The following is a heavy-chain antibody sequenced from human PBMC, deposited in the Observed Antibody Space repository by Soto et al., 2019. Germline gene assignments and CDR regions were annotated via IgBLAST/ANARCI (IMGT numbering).Heavy chain of an antibody. J-gene: IGHJ2*01. CDR2: IIPIFGTA. V-gene: IGHV1-69*13. CDR3: ARGGSDDSSGYYYVCPRASNRYFDL. CDR1: GGTFSSYA. D-gene: IGHD3-22*01. Sequence: GASVKVSCKASGGTFSSYAISWVRQAPGQGLEWMGGIIPIFGTANYAQKFQGRVTITADESTSTAYMELSSLRSEDTAVYYCARGGSDDSSGYYYVCPRASNRYFDLWGRGTLVTVSS.